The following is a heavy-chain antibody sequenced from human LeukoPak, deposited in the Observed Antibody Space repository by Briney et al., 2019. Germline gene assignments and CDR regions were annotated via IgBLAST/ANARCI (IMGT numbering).Heavy chain of an antibody. J-gene: IGHJ6*03. Sequence: GGSLRLSCAASGFTFSSYWMHWVRQAPGKGLVWVSRINSDGSSTSYADSVKGRFTISRDNAKNTLYLQMNSLRAEDTAVYYCARDKYYDRYYYYMDVWGKGTTVTVSS. CDR3: ARDKYYDRYYYYMDV. CDR1: GFTFSSYW. CDR2: INSDGSST. V-gene: IGHV3-74*01. D-gene: IGHD3-22*01.